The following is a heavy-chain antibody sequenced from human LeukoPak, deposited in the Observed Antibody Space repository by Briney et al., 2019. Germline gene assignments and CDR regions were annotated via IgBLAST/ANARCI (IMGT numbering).Heavy chain of an antibody. CDR3: ARSHYYDSSGYYYHFDY. D-gene: IGHD3-22*01. CDR1: GYTFTSYG. Sequence: ASVKVSCKASGYTFTSYGISWVRQAPGQGLEWMGWISAYNGNTNYAQKLQGRVTMTTDTSTSTAYMELRSLRSDDTAVYYCARSHYYDSSGYYYHFDYWGQGTLVTASS. V-gene: IGHV1-18*01. J-gene: IGHJ4*02. CDR2: ISAYNGNT.